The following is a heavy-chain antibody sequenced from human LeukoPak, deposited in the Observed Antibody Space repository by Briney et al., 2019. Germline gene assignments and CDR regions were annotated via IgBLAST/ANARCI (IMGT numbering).Heavy chain of an antibody. V-gene: IGHV1-2*02. CDR1: GYMFTGRY. Sequence: ASVKVSCKASGYMFTGRYMHWVRPAPGQGLEWMGWINPNSGGTNYAQKFQGRVTMTRDTSISTAYMELSSLGSDDTAVYYWARVTEHTAMVHWYFDLWGRGTLVTV. CDR3: ARVTEHTAMVHWYFDL. D-gene: IGHD5-18*01. CDR2: INPNSGGT. J-gene: IGHJ2*01.